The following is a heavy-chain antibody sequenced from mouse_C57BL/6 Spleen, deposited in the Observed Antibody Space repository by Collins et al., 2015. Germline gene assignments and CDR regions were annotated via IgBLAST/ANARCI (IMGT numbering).Heavy chain of an antibody. CDR1: GYTLTSYW. CDR2: INPSNGGT. CDR3: ARWDYGSSYYFDY. Sequence: QVQLQQPGTELVKPGASVKLSCKASGYTLTSYWMHWVKQRPGQGLEWIGNINPSNGGTNYNEKFKSEATLTVDKSSSTAYMQLSSLTSEDSAVYYCARWDYGSSYYFDYWGQGTTLTVSS. D-gene: IGHD1-1*01. J-gene: IGHJ2*01. V-gene: IGHV1-53*01.